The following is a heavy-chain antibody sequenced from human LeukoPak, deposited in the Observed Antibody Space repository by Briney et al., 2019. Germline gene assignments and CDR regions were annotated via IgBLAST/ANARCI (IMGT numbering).Heavy chain of an antibody. D-gene: IGHD3-10*01. J-gene: IGHJ4*02. CDR1: GGSISSSNW. Sequence: SETLSLTCAVSGGSISSSNWWSWVRQPPGKGLEWIGEIYHSGSTNYNPSLKSRVTISVDKSKNQFSLKLSSVTAADTAVYYCARVHYYGSGSPYYFGYWGQGTLVTVSS. CDR3: ARVHYYGSGSPYYFGY. CDR2: IYHSGST. V-gene: IGHV4-4*02.